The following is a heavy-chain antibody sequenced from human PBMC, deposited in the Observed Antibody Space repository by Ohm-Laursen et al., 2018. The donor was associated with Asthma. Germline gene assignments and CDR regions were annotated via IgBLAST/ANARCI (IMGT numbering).Heavy chain of an antibody. CDR2: IKEDGSEE. Sequence: GSLRLSCTAPGLTFSSYWMTWVRQAPGKGPEWVAHIKEDGSEESYLASVKGRFTISRDNAKNSLYLQMSSLRADDTAVYYCAKERSSSWPFWGQGTLVTVSS. CDR3: AKERSSSWPF. V-gene: IGHV3-7*05. D-gene: IGHD6-13*01. CDR1: GLTFSSYW. J-gene: IGHJ4*02.